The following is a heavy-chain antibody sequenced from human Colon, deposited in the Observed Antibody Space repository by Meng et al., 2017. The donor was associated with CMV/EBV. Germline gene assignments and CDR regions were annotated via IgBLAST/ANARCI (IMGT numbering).Heavy chain of an antibody. CDR3: ASILFAAAAGGWGGY. CDR2: INHSGST. Sequence: VRQQRCELCLYKPLGTRSLTGAVCGGYFIDYYWSEIRPPPGKGLEWIGEINHSGSTNYNPSLKSRVTISVDTSKNQFSLKLSSVTAADTAVYYCASILFAAAAGGWGGYWGQGTLVTVSS. J-gene: IGHJ4*02. CDR1: GGYFIDYY. D-gene: IGHD6-13*01. V-gene: IGHV4-34*01.